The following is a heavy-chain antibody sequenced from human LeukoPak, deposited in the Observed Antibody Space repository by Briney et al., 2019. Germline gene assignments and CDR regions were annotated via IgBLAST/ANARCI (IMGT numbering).Heavy chain of an antibody. Sequence: ASAKVSCKASGYTFTGYYMHWVRQAPGQGLEWMGWISTNTGNPTYAQGFTGRFVFSLDTSVSTAYLQISSLKADDTAVYYCARGPGGRSGYYPLEDYYYYYYMDVWGKGTTVTVSS. CDR3: ARGPGGRSGYYPLEDYYYYYYMDV. CDR1: GYTFTGYY. V-gene: IGHV7-4-1*02. J-gene: IGHJ6*03. CDR2: ISTNTGNP. D-gene: IGHD3-22*01.